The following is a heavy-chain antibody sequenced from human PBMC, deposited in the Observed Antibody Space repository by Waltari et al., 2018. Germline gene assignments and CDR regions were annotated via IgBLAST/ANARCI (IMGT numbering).Heavy chain of an antibody. D-gene: IGHD3-10*01. CDR3: AKSITMVRGAAGFDP. CDR2: LNSSGRT. Sequence: QVQLQESGPGLVRPSETLSLTCTVSGDSIRSTSFYWGWVRQSPGKGLEWIGSLNSSGRTYYNPSLKGRVTISVDTSNNHVSLRLSFVTAADTALYFCAKSITMVRGAAGFDPWGQGTLVTVSS. J-gene: IGHJ5*02. V-gene: IGHV4-39*01. CDR1: GDSIRSTSFY.